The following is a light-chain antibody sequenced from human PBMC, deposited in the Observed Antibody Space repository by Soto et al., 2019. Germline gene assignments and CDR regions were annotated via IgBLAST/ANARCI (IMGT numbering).Light chain of an antibody. V-gene: IGKV1-39*01. CDR3: QQNYSTPRN. J-gene: IGKJ3*01. Sequence: EIQLTQSPASLSASAGDRATITCGGSQGISSLLAWYQQKPGKAPKVLIYAASTMQSGVPSRCRGSGSGTDFTLTISSLQPEDFAAYYCQQNYSTPRNFGPGTKVDIK. CDR1: QGISSL. CDR2: AAS.